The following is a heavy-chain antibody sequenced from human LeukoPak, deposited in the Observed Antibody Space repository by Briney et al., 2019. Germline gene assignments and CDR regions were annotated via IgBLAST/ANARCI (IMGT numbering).Heavy chain of an antibody. CDR1: GFTFSSYA. J-gene: IGHJ5*02. Sequence: PGGSLRLSCAASGFTFSSYAMHWVRQAPGKGLEGVAVISYDGSNKYYADSVKGRFTISRDNSKNTLYLQMNSLRAEDTAVYYCARAMPYYDFWSGPWGQGTLVTVSS. D-gene: IGHD3-3*01. V-gene: IGHV3-30-3*01. CDR2: ISYDGSNK. CDR3: ARAMPYYDFWSGP.